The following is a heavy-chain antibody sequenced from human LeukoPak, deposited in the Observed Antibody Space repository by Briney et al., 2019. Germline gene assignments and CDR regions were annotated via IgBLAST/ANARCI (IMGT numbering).Heavy chain of an antibody. CDR1: GFTFDDYG. J-gene: IGHJ3*02. D-gene: IGHD3-22*01. Sequence: GGSLRLSCAASGFTFDDYGMSWVRQAPGKGLEWVSGINWNGGSTGYADSVKGRFTISRDNAKNSLYLQMNSLRAEDAALYHCARDLRHMIVVVNHAFDIWGQGTMVTVSS. CDR3: ARDLRHMIVVVNHAFDI. V-gene: IGHV3-20*01. CDR2: INWNGGST.